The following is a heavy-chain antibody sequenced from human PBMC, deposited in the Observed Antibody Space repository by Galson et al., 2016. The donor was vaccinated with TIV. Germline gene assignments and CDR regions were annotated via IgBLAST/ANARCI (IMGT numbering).Heavy chain of an antibody. CDR1: GGSISNDDYS. J-gene: IGHJ2*01. D-gene: IGHD3-3*01. V-gene: IGHV4-30-2*01. CDR2: IYDNGSA. Sequence: TLSLTCAVSGGSISNDDYSWSWIRQPPGDGLEWIGYIYDNGSAYYSPSLKRRVSISLDKSKNQFSLKLTSVTAADTAIYHCARRYTSFSDLDAWFFDLWGRGTLVTVSS. CDR3: ARRYTSFSDLDAWFFDL.